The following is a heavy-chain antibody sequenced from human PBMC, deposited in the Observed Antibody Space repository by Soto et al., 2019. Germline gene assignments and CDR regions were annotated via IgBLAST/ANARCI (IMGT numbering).Heavy chain of an antibody. CDR2: INHSGST. Sequence: SETLSLTCAVYGGSFSGYYWSWIRQPPGKGLEWIGYINHSGSTNYNPSLKSRVTISVDTSKNQFSLKPSSVTAADTAVYYCARDVLLWFGERGGMDVWGQGTTVTVSS. J-gene: IGHJ6*02. V-gene: IGHV4-34*01. CDR3: ARDVLLWFGERGGMDV. CDR1: GGSFSGYY. D-gene: IGHD3-10*01.